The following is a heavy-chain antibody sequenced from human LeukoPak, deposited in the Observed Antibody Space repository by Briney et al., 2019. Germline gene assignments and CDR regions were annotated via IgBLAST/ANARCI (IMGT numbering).Heavy chain of an antibody. D-gene: IGHD2-15*01. CDR1: GFTFSSYA. CDR3: ATAGYCGGGNCLKFDY. J-gene: IGHJ4*02. CDR2: IVGSGSTT. Sequence: GSLRLSFAASGFTFSSYAMSWVRPAPGKGLEWVSAIVGSGSTTYYSDSVKGRFTISRDNSKNTLFLQMNSLRAEDTAIYYCATAGYCGGGNCLKFDYWGQGTLVTVSS. V-gene: IGHV3-23*01.